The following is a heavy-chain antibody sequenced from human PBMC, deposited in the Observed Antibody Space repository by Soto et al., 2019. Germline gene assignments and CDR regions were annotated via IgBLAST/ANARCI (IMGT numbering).Heavy chain of an antibody. CDR2: IIPIFGTA. V-gene: IGHV1-69*13. D-gene: IGHD3-10*01. CDR1: GGTFSSYA. J-gene: IGHJ6*02. CDR3: AREYKYYFCSVSYRPSTGMVV. Sequence: GASVKVSCKASGGTFSSYAISWVRQAPGQGLEWMGGIIPIFGTANYAQKFQGRVAITADESTSTAYMELSSLRSEDTAVYYCAREYKYYFCSVSYRPSTGMVVWGQAPTVTVS.